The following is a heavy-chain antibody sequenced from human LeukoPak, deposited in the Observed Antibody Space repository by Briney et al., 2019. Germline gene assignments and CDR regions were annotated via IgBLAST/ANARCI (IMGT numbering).Heavy chain of an antibody. V-gene: IGHV3-30*18. Sequence: GGSLRLSCAASGFTFSSYGMHWVRQAPGKGLEWVAVISYDGSNKYYADSVKGRFTISRDNSKNTLYLQMNSLRAEDTAVYYCAKGDYCSGGSCPFTFDYWGQGTLVTVSS. J-gene: IGHJ4*02. D-gene: IGHD2-15*01. CDR1: GFTFSSYG. CDR2: ISYDGSNK. CDR3: AKGDYCSGGSCPFTFDY.